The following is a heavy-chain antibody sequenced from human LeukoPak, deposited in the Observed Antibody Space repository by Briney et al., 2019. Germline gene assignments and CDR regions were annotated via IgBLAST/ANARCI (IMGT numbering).Heavy chain of an antibody. Sequence: SGGSLRLSCAASGFTFSSSGLHWVRQAPGKGLEWVAFISYDGSKKFFADSTKGRFTISRDNSKNTLYLQFNSLRAEDTAMYYCAKDPRDIVAASPDFYFDYWGQGTPVTVSS. J-gene: IGHJ4*02. CDR3: AKDPRDIVAASPDFYFDY. V-gene: IGHV3-30*18. D-gene: IGHD5-12*01. CDR1: GFTFSSSG. CDR2: ISYDGSKK.